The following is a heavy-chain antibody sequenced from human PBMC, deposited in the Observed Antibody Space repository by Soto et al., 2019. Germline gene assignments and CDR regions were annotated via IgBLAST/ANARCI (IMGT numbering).Heavy chain of an antibody. J-gene: IGHJ4*02. Sequence: SETLSLTCTVSGGSISSYYWSWIRQPPGKGLEWIGYIYYSGSTNYNPSLRSRVTISVDTSKNQFSLKLSSVTAADTAVYYCARIYSSSSDYWGQGTLVTVSS. CDR1: GGSISSYY. CDR2: IYYSGST. CDR3: ARIYSSSSDY. D-gene: IGHD6-6*01. V-gene: IGHV4-59*01.